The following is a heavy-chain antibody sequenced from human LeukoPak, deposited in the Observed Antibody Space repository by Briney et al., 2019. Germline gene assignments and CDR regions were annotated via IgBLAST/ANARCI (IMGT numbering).Heavy chain of an antibody. CDR3: MRDRGARLLGLIFY. Sequence: GGSLRLSCAASGFPFSDYHMGWVRQAPGRGLEGFSYISHTGKTIYYADSVKGRFTISRDKAKNSLYLQMNSLRADDPAVYYCMRDRGARLLGLIFYWGQGTLVSVSS. D-gene: IGHD3-16*02. CDR1: GFPFSDYH. J-gene: IGHJ4*01. V-gene: IGHV3-11*01. CDR2: ISHTGKTI.